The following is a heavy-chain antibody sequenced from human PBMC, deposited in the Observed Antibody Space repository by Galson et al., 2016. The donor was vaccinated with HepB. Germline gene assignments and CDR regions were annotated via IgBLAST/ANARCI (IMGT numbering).Heavy chain of an antibody. Sequence: LRLSCAASGFTFSDHFMDWVRQAPGKGLEFVGRIRSKSNSYSTEYAASVRGRFTVSRDDSENSLYLQMNSPKTEDTALYYCVRDFLGLGDYWGQGTLVTVSS. CDR2: IRSKSNSYST. J-gene: IGHJ4*02. CDR1: GFTFSDHF. V-gene: IGHV3-72*01. CDR3: VRDFLGLGDY. D-gene: IGHD1-26*01.